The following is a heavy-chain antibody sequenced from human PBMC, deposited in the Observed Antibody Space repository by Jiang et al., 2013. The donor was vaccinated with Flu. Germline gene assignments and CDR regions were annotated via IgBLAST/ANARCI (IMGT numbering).Heavy chain of an antibody. D-gene: IGHD6-13*01. Sequence: SCKGSGYSFTSYWIGWVRQMPGKGLEWMGIIYPGDSDTRYSPSFQGQVTISADKSISTAYLQWSSLKASDTAMYYCARSVRARSRYSSSWYQKFYYYGMDVWGQGTTVTVSS. CDR1: GYSFTSYW. CDR3: ARSVRARSRYSSSWYQKFYYYGMDV. J-gene: IGHJ6*02. V-gene: IGHV5-51*01. CDR2: IYPGDSDT.